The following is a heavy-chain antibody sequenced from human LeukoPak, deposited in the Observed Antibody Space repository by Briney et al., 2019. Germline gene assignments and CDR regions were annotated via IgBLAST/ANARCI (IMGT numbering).Heavy chain of an antibody. CDR2: ISGSGGST. J-gene: IGHJ4*02. CDR3: AKGHGYSSSWYGYFDY. Sequence: GGPLRLSCAASGFTFSSYAMSWVRQAPGKGLEWVSAISGSGGSTYYADSVKGRFTISRDNSKNTLYLQMNSLRAEDTAVYYCAKGHGYSSSWYGYFDYWGQGTLVTVSS. CDR1: GFTFSSYA. V-gene: IGHV3-23*01. D-gene: IGHD6-13*01.